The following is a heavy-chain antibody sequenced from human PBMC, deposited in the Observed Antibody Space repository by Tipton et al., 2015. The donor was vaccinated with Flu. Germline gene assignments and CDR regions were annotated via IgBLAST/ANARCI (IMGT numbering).Heavy chain of an antibody. CDR3: ARATYYDSTAYYFDY. D-gene: IGHD3-22*01. CDR2: LNPNSGGT. V-gene: IGHV1-2*02. Sequence: QSGAEVKKPGASVKVSCKASGYSFTNYYMHWVRQAPGQGLEWMGRLNPNSGGTNYAQKFQGRVTMTRDTSISTAYMELSRLTPDDTAVYYCARATYYDSTAYYFDYWGQGTLVTVSS. J-gene: IGHJ4*02. CDR1: GYSFTNYY.